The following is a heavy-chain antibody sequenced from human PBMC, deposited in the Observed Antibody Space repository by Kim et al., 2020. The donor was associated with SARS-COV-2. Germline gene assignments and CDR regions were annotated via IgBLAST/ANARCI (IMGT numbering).Heavy chain of an antibody. J-gene: IGHJ6*01. CDR2: IYSGGST. CDR1: GFTVSSNY. Sequence: GGSLRLSCAASGFTVSSNYMSWVRQAPGKGLEWVSVIYSGGSTYYAASVKGRFTISRDNSKNTLYLQMNSVRAEDTAVYYCARYGWLDYYGMDVWGQGTTVTVSS. CDR3: ARYGWLDYYGMDV. D-gene: IGHD6-19*01. V-gene: IGHV3-53*01.